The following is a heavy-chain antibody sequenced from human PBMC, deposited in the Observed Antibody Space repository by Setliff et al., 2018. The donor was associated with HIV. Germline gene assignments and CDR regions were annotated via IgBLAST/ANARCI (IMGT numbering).Heavy chain of an antibody. Sequence: VASVKVSCKASGYTFTEYYIHWVRQAPGQGLEWMGWIYPNTGGTNYAQKFQGRVTLTRDTSISTAHMELRSLKSDDTAVYYCARGKTWLRFLDYWGQGTLVTVSS. J-gene: IGHJ4*02. CDR3: ARGKTWLRFLDY. CDR1: GYTFTEYY. D-gene: IGHD5-12*01. CDR2: IYPNTGGT. V-gene: IGHV1-2*02.